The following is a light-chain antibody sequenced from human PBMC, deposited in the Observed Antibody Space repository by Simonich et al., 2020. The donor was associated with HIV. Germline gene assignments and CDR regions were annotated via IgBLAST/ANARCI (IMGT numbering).Light chain of an antibody. J-gene: IGLJ3*02. CDR2: KDS. Sequence: SYELTQPPSVSVSPGQTARITCSGDAFPNQYAYWFQQKPGQAPVLIICKDSERPSGIPERFSGSSSGTSVTLTISGVQAEDEADYYCQSADSSGTYRVFGGGTKLTVL. CDR3: QSADSSGTYRV. V-gene: IGLV3-25*03. CDR1: AFPNQY.